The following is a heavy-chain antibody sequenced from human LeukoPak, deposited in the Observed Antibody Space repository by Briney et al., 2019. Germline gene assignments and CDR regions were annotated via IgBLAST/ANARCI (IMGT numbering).Heavy chain of an antibody. CDR1: GFTFSDYY. V-gene: IGHV3-11*01. Sequence: GGSLRLSCAASGFTFSDYYMSWIRQAPGKGLEWVSYISSSGSTYYADSVKGRFTIFRDNSKHTLYLQMNSLRAEDTAVYYCAKGSPGLKSDYWGQGTLVTVSS. CDR3: AKGSPGLKSDY. D-gene: IGHD3-10*01. J-gene: IGHJ4*02. CDR2: ISSSGST.